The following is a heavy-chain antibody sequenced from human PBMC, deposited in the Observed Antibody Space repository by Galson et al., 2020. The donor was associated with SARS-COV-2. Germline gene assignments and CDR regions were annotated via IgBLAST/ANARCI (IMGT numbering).Heavy chain of an antibody. V-gene: IGHV4-61*02. J-gene: IGHJ3*02. CDR1: GGSLRSGSYY. Sequence: SETMSLTCTVSGGSLRSGSYYWSWIRQNAGKGLEWIGRIYTSESTNYNPSLKSRVTIAVDTSKNQFSLKLSTVTAADTAVYYCAREGSGWLRGYGFDIWGQGTMVTVSS. CDR3: AREGSGWLRGYGFDI. D-gene: IGHD6-19*01. CDR2: IYTSEST.